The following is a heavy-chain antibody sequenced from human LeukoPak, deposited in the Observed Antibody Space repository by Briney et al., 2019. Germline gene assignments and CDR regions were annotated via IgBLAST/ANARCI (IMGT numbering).Heavy chain of an antibody. CDR1: GFSFDAHA. V-gene: IGHV3-43*02. J-gene: IGHJ4*02. Sequence: GGSLRLSCAASGFSFDAHAMNWVRQAPGKPLEWVSLISGDGGTTHYADSVKGRFTISRDNSRNSLYQQMKRLTTEDTALYYCAKRSGSPHNFDYWGRGTLVTVSS. D-gene: IGHD1-14*01. CDR2: ISGDGGTT. CDR3: AKRSGSPHNFDY.